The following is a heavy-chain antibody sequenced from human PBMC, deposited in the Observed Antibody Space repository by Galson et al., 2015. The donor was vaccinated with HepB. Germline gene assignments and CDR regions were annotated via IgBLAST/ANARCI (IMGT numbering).Heavy chain of an antibody. Sequence: TLSLTCTVSGGSISNSNYYWGWIRQPPGKGLEWIGNIYYSGSTSYNPSLKSRVTMSVDTSKNQFSLKLSSVTAADTTAYYCARVLRYSFYMDVWGKGTTVTVSS. CDR3: ARVLRYSFYMDV. V-gene: IGHV4-39*01. CDR2: IYYSGST. D-gene: IGHD2-15*01. CDR1: GGSISNSNYY. J-gene: IGHJ6*03.